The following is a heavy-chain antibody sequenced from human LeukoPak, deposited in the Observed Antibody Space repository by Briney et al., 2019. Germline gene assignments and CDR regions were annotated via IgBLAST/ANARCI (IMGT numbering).Heavy chain of an antibody. CDR3: AKVQALGYCSSTSCYYFDY. Sequence: GGSLRLSCAASGFTFSSYAMSWVRQAPGKGLEWVSAISGSGGSTYYADSVKGRFTISRDNSKNTLYLQMNSLRAEDTAVYYCAKVQALGYCSSTSCYYFDYWGQGTLVTVPS. CDR1: GFTFSSYA. D-gene: IGHD2-2*01. J-gene: IGHJ4*02. V-gene: IGHV3-23*01. CDR2: ISGSGGST.